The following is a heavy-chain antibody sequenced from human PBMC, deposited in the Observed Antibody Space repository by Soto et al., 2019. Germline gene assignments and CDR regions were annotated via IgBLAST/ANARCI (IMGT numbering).Heavy chain of an antibody. D-gene: IGHD3-22*01. Sequence: SVKVSCKASGYTFTSYAMHWVRQAPVQRLEWMGWINAGNGNTKYSQKFQGRVTMTTDTSTSTVYMELRSLRSDDTAVFYCARRYYYDSFGYSIYFDYWGQGTLVTVSS. J-gene: IGHJ4*02. CDR2: INAGNGNT. V-gene: IGHV1-3*01. CDR3: ARRYYYDSFGYSIYFDY. CDR1: GYTFTSYA.